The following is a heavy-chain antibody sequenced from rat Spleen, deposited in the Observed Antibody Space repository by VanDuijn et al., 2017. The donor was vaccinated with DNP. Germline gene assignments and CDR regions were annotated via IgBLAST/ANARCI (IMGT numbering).Heavy chain of an antibody. CDR3: ARWTRYFDA. CDR1: GYSITSNY. CDR2: ITYRGNT. Sequence: EVQLQESGPGLVKPSQSLSLTCSVTGYSITSNYWGWIRQFPGNKVEYIGHITYRGNTNYNPSLVSRISITTDTSKNQFFLQLNSVTTEDTATYYCARWTRYFDAWGQGVMVTVSS. V-gene: IGHV3-1*01. D-gene: IGHD1-4*01. J-gene: IGHJ2*01.